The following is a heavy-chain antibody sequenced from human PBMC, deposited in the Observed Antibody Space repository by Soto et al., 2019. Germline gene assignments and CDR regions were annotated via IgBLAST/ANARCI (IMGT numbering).Heavy chain of an antibody. CDR2: IRSKAYGGTT. D-gene: IGHD2-2*01. CDR3: TAEYQLLHNAGAFDI. CDR1: GFTFGDYA. Sequence: GGSLRLSCTASGFTFGDYAMSWFRQAPGKGLEWVGFIRSKAYGGTTEYAASVKGRFTISRDDSKSIAYLQMNSLKTEDTAVYYCTAEYQLLHNAGAFDIWGQGTMVTVSS. J-gene: IGHJ3*02. V-gene: IGHV3-49*03.